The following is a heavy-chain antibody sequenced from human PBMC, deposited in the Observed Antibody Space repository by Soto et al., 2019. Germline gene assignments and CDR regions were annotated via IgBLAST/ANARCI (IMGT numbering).Heavy chain of an antibody. CDR3: ARVRWLSEYDILTGYYIFDQ. CDR2: TSYTGNT. CDR1: GGSVTSHH. J-gene: IGHJ4*02. Sequence: KTSETLSLTCFVSGGSVTSHHWSWIRQFPGQGLQWIAYTSYTGNTNYNPSLKSRVTITTDTSTNHFSLKLTSVTAADTAVYYCARVRWLSEYDILTGYYIFDQWGRGTLVTVSS. D-gene: IGHD3-9*01. V-gene: IGHV4-59*02.